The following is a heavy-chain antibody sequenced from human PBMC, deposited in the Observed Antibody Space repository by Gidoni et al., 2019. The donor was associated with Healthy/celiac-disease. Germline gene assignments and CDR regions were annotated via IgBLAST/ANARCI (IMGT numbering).Heavy chain of an antibody. D-gene: IGHD3-3*01. Sequence: QLQLQESGPGLVKPSETLSLTCTVSGGSISSSSYYWGWIRQPPGKGLEWIGSIYYSGSTYYNPSLKRRVTISVDTSKNQFSLKLSSVTAADTAVYYCARSRGLRSHNWFDPWGQGTLVTVSS. CDR1: GGSISSSSYY. CDR2: IYYSGST. CDR3: ARSRGLRSHNWFDP. J-gene: IGHJ5*02. V-gene: IGHV4-39*07.